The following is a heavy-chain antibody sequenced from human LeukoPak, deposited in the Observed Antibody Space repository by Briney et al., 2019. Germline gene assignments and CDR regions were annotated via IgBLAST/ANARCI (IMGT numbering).Heavy chain of an antibody. D-gene: IGHD1-26*01. CDR3: ASRTTSGRYRALDY. Sequence: SVTVSCMASGGTFSSYASSWVRQAPGQGLEWMGRIIPILGIANYAQTFQGRVTITADTTTSTAYMQLSHLSSEDTAEYAVASRTTSGRYRALDYWGQGTVVSVSS. CDR1: GGTFSSYA. J-gene: IGHJ4*02. V-gene: IGHV1-69*10. CDR2: IIPILGIA.